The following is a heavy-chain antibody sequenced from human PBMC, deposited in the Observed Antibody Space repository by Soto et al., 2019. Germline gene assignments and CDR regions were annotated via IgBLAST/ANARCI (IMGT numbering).Heavy chain of an antibody. J-gene: IGHJ4*02. D-gene: IGHD6-19*01. CDR3: ARALSSLIAVPAY. CDR1: GFTFSSYS. CDR2: ISSGSSSI. V-gene: IGHV3-21*02. Sequence: EVQLVEVGGGLVKPGGSLRLSCAASGFTFSSYSMTWVRQALGKGLECVSSISSGSSSIYYADSVKGRFTISRDNAKNSLYLQMNSLRAEDTAVYYCARALSSLIAVPAYWGQGTLVTVSS.